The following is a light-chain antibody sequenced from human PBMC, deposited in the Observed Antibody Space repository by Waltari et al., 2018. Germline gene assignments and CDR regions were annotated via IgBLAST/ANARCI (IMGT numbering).Light chain of an antibody. J-gene: IGKJ4*01. V-gene: IGKV3-15*01. CDR2: GAS. CDR3: HQHNSWPPLS. Sequence: EIVMTQSPATLSVSPGERATLSCRASQSVSSNLAWYQQKPGQAPRLLIYGASTRATGVPARFSGNGSGTDFTLTISGLQSEDYAVYFCHQHNSWPPLSFGGGTKVEIK. CDR1: QSVSSN.